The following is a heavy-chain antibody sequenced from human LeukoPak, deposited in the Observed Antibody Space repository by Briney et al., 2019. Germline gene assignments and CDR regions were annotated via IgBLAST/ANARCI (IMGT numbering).Heavy chain of an antibody. D-gene: IGHD1-26*01. Sequence: SETLSLTCTVSGGSISSYYWSWIRQPPGKGLEWIGYIYYSGSTTYNPSLKSRVTISLDTSKNQFSLKLSSVTAADTAVYYCARHAYSGSYYLDYWGQGTLVTVSS. J-gene: IGHJ4*02. CDR1: GGSISSYY. CDR2: IYYSGST. CDR3: ARHAYSGSYYLDY. V-gene: IGHV4-59*08.